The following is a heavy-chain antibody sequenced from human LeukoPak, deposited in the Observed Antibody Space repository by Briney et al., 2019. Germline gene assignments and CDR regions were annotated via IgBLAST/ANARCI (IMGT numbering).Heavy chain of an antibody. V-gene: IGHV4-39*01. Sequence: ASETLSLTCAVSGDSISSSSYFWGWIHQPPGKGLEWIGSIPYSGSASYNPSLKSRVIISIDTSKNQFSLEVRSVTAADTAVYYCARPARDGNYYYWGQGTLVTVSS. CDR1: GDSISSSSYF. D-gene: IGHD1-26*01. CDR2: IPYSGSA. J-gene: IGHJ4*02. CDR3: ARPARDGNYYY.